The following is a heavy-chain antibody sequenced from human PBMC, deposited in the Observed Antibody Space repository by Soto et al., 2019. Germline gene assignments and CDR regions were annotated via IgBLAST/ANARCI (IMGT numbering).Heavy chain of an antibody. V-gene: IGHV4-39*01. CDR3: ARHEAGWYFDS. J-gene: IGHJ4*02. D-gene: IGHD6-25*01. CDR2: IYYSGST. CDR1: LGSISSGTNY. Sequence: SETLSLTCTVSLGSISSGTNYWAWIRQPPGKGLEWIANIYYSGSTFYNPSLKSRVTMSLDTSKNQFSLKLRSVTAADTAVYYCARHEAGWYFDSWGQGTLVTVSS.